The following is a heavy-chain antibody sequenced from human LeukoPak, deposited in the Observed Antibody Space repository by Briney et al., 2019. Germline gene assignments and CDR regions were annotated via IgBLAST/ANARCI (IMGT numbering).Heavy chain of an antibody. CDR3: ARRGYCSSTSCYASFAFDY. Sequence: GESLKISCKASGYTFINYWIGWVHRMPGKGLEWMGIIDPGGSDTTYNPSFQGQATTSADNSISTAYLQWSSMKESDTGMYYCARRGYCSSTSCYASFAFDYWGQGTLVTVSS. V-gene: IGHV5-51*07. J-gene: IGHJ4*02. CDR1: GYTFINYW. D-gene: IGHD2-2*01. CDR2: IDPGGSDT.